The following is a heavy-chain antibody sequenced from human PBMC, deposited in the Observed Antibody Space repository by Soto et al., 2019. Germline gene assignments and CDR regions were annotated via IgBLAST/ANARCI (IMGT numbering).Heavy chain of an antibody. J-gene: IGHJ5*02. CDR3: AVVDSTGNWFDP. D-gene: IGHD6-25*01. Sequence: QLQLQESGPGLVKPSETLSLACTVSGGSISSSDFYWGWLRQTPGKGLEFIVSMYYSGTTYYNPSLKSRVTISADTSKNQFTLKLISVTAADTAVYYCAVVDSTGNWFDPCGEGALVTVSS. V-gene: IGHV4-39*01. CDR1: GGSISSSDFY. CDR2: MYYSGTT.